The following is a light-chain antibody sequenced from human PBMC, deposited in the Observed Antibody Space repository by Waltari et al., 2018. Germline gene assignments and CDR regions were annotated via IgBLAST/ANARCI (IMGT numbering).Light chain of an antibody. V-gene: IGLV1-51*02. CDR3: GTWDSSLSGAV. Sequence: QSVLTQPPSVSAAPGQRVTISCSGGSPNIGNNYLSWYRQFPGTAPNLLLYENTERPSGIPGRFSGSKSGTSATLDITGLQAGDEADYYCGTWDSSLSGAVFGGGTHLTVL. CDR2: ENT. J-gene: IGLJ7*01. CDR1: SPNIGNNY.